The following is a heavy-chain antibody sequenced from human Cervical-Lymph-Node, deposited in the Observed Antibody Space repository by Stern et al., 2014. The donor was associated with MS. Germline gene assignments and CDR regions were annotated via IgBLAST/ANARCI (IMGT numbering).Heavy chain of an antibody. CDR3: ALQYGSFDY. CDR2: FDPEDGVA. Sequence: VQLVQSGADVKKPGASVKISCKVSGYSPTELSMHWVRQAPGKGLEWMGGFDPEDGVAVYSEKFQDRVIMTEDTSTDTAYMELSSLRSEDTAVYYCALQYGSFDYWGQGTLVTVSS. CDR1: GYSPTELS. D-gene: IGHD4-17*01. V-gene: IGHV1-24*01. J-gene: IGHJ4*02.